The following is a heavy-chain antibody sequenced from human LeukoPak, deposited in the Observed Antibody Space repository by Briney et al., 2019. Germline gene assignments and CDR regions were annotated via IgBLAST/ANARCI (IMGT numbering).Heavy chain of an antibody. Sequence: SETLSLTCAVYGGSLSGYYWSWIRQPPGKELEWIGEINHSGSTNYNPSLKSRATISVDTSKNQFSLKLSSVTAADTAVYYCARVQSAMMPYYMDVWGKGTTVTVSS. D-gene: IGHD2-2*01. CDR2: INHSGST. J-gene: IGHJ6*03. V-gene: IGHV4-34*01. CDR1: GGSLSGYY. CDR3: ARVQSAMMPYYMDV.